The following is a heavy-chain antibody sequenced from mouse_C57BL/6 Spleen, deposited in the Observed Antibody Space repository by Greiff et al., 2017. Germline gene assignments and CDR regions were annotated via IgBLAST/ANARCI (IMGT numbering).Heavy chain of an antibody. Sequence: EVQVVESGGGLVKPGGSLKLSCAASGFTFSDYGMHWVRQAPEKGLEWVAYISSGSSTIYYADTVKGRFTISRDNAKNTLFLQMTSLRSEDTAMYYCARSYYGSSYGGYFDYWGQGTTLTVSS. CDR3: ARSYYGSSYGGYFDY. J-gene: IGHJ2*01. D-gene: IGHD1-1*01. CDR1: GFTFSDYG. V-gene: IGHV5-17*01. CDR2: ISSGSSTI.